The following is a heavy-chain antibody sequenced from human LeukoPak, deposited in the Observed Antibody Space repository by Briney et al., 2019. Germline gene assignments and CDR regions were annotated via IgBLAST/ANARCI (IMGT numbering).Heavy chain of an antibody. V-gene: IGHV3-30*02. CDR2: MRSDGTSK. Sequence: GGSLRLSCVASGFSLTTYGMLWVRQAPGKGLQWVAFMRSDGTSKYYGDSVEGRFTISRDNSKSTLYLLMNTLSAEDTGIYYCAKDRPIKGGFDPWGQGTPVTVSS. CDR1: GFSLTTYG. CDR3: AKDRPIKGGFDP. J-gene: IGHJ5*02. D-gene: IGHD3-16*01.